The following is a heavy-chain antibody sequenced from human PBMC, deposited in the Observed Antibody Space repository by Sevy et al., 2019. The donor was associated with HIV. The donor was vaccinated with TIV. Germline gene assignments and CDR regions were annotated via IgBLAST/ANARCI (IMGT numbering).Heavy chain of an antibody. CDR2: VSRGGFTI. Sequence: GGSLRLSCAASGFIFGDYYMDWVRQAPGKGLEWIAYVSRGGFTIYYADSVEGRFSNTRDDAKDTLFLQMNSLRAEDVAVYYCARGANDDNANCYFDYWGQGALVTVSS. V-gene: IGHV3-11*01. D-gene: IGHD3-16*01. CDR3: ARGANDDNANCYFDY. CDR1: GFIFGDYY. J-gene: IGHJ4*02.